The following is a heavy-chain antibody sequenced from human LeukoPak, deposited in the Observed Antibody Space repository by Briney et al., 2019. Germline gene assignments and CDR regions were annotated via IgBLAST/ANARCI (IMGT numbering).Heavy chain of an antibody. CDR1: GFTFTNYA. V-gene: IGHV3-23*01. Sequence: QSGGSLRLSCVASGFTFTNYAMSWVRQAPGKGLEWVSAITGSDGSSYYADSVKGRFTISRDNSKNTLYLQVNSLRAEDTAVYYCARDLGIPALDYWGQGTLVTVSS. D-gene: IGHD2-2*01. J-gene: IGHJ4*02. CDR3: ARDLGIPALDY. CDR2: ITGSDGSS.